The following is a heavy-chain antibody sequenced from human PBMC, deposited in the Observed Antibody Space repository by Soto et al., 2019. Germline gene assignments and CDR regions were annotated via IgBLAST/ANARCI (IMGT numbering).Heavy chain of an antibody. CDR1: GFTFSSYA. V-gene: IGHV3-23*01. CDR2: ISGSGGST. CDR3: AKDQLGEDYYDSSGYPGFDY. Sequence: GSLRLSCAASGFTFSSYAMSWVRQAPGKGLEWVSAISGSGGSTYYADSVKGRFTISRDNSKNTLYLQMNSLRAEDTAVYYCAKDQLGEDYYDSSGYPGFDYWGQGTLVTVSS. D-gene: IGHD3-22*01. J-gene: IGHJ4*02.